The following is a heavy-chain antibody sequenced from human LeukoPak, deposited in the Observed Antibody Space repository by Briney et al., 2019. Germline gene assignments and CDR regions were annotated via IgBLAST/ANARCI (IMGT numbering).Heavy chain of an antibody. J-gene: IGHJ4*02. CDR1: GFTFSSYA. V-gene: IGHV3-30-3*01. Sequence: GGSLRLSCAASGFTFSSYAMHWVRQAPGKGLEWVAVISYDGSNKYYADSVKGRFTISRDNSKNTLYLQMNSLRAEDTAVYYCARAIVGRLDYWGQGTLVTVSS. CDR3: ARAIVGRLDY. CDR2: ISYDGSNK. D-gene: IGHD1-26*01.